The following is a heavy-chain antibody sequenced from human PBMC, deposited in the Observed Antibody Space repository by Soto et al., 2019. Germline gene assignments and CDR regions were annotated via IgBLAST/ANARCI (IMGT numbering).Heavy chain of an antibody. CDR1: GYTFTSYG. V-gene: IGHV1-18*01. CDR2: ISAYNGNT. Sequence: ASVQVSCKASGYTFTSYGISWVRQAPGQGLEWMGWISAYNGNTNYAQKLQGRVTMTTDTSTSTAYMELRSLRAEDTAVYYCGGSGSYYINYYYYMDVWGKGTTVTVSS. D-gene: IGHD3-10*01. J-gene: IGHJ6*03. CDR3: GGSGSYYINYYYYMDV.